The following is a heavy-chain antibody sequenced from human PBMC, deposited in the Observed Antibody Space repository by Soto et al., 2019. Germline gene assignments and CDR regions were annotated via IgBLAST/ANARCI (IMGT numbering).Heavy chain of an antibody. D-gene: IGHD2-8*02. J-gene: IGHJ4*02. CDR3: ARASRGDNCTADSCYSDI. CDR1: GFTFTSSA. CDR2: IVVGSGNT. V-gene: IGHV1-58*01. Sequence: SVKVSCKASGFTFTSSAVQWVRQARGQRLEWIGWIVVGSGNTNYAQKFQERVTITRDMSTSTAYMELRSLRSDDTAVYYCARASRGDNCTADSCYSDIWGKGTLVTV.